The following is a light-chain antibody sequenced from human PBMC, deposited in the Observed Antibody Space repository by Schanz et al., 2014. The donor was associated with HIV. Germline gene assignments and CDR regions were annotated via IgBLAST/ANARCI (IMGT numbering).Light chain of an antibody. J-gene: IGLJ2*01. Sequence: QSVLTQPPSASGTPGQGVTISCSGRDSNIGSNTVNWYQHLPGSAPKLLIHSSYHRPSGVPDRFSGSKSGTSASLAITGLQAEDEADYYCQSYDSSLRVVVFGGGTKLTVL. CDR1: DSNIGSNT. CDR3: QSYDSSLRVVV. CDR2: SSY. V-gene: IGLV1-44*01.